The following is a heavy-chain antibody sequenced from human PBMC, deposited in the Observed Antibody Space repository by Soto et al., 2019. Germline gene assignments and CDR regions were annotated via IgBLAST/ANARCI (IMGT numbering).Heavy chain of an antibody. J-gene: IGHJ4*02. D-gene: IGHD7-27*01. Sequence: EVQLLGSGGGSAQPGGSLRLSCAASGFTFSSQEMTWVRQAPGKGLEWVSGITRDGGRTYYADSVKGRFTISRDNSQNTVYLQLNSLRAEDTAKYFCACWARSSRAPYWGPLDYWGQEILVTVSS. V-gene: IGHV3-23*01. CDR2: ITRDGGRT. CDR3: ACWARSSRAPYWGPLDY. CDR1: GFTFSSQE.